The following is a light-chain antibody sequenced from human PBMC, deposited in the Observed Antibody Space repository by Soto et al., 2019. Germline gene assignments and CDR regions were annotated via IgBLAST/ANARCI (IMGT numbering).Light chain of an antibody. CDR2: DVS. Sequence: DIPLTQSPSFPSASVGDRVTISCRASQGVRTYLAWYQQKPGKAPKLLIYDVSTLGSGVPSRFSGSGSGTDFTLGISSLQPEDFATYYCQQSYSTLLTFGGGTKVDIK. J-gene: IGKJ4*01. CDR1: QGVRTY. CDR3: QQSYSTLLT. V-gene: IGKV1-9*01.